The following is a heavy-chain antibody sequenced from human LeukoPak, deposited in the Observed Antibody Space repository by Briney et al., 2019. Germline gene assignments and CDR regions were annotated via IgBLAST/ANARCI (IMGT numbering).Heavy chain of an antibody. CDR3: AKGGGSSYGYLPS. V-gene: IGHV3-66*01. D-gene: IGHD5-18*01. CDR2: IYSGDTT. J-gene: IGHJ5*02. Sequence: GGSLRLSCAASGFTVSTNYMSWVRQAPGKGLEWVSVIYSGDTTFYADSVRGKFTIPRDNSKNTLYLQMNSLRAEDTAVYYCAKGGGSSYGYLPSWGQGTLVTVSS. CDR1: GFTVSTNY.